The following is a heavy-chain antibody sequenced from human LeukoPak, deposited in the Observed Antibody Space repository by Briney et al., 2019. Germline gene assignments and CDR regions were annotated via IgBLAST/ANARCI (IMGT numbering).Heavy chain of an antibody. CDR1: ELAFTNTW. Sequence: PGGPLRLSCAAFELAFTNTWSSGCGRAPGKGLKWLANIMQDGLKKYYVDSVKGRFTISRDNAKNSLHLQMNSLRAKDTAVYYCARAKYGSGSCYPSWGQGTMVTVSP. J-gene: IGHJ3*01. D-gene: IGHD3-10*01. V-gene: IGHV3-7*01. CDR3: ARAKYGSGSCYPS. CDR2: IMQDGLKK.